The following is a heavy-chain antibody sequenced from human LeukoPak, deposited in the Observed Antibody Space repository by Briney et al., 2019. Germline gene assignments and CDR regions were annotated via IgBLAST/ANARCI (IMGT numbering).Heavy chain of an antibody. CDR2: IYYSGST. Sequence: SETLSLTCTVSGGSISSYSWSWIRQPPGKGLEWIGYIYYSGSTNYNPSLMSRVTISLDPSKNQFSLKLTSVTAADTAVYYCARVSLVIDYWGPGTLVTVSS. CDR3: ARVSLVIDY. V-gene: IGHV4-59*01. J-gene: IGHJ4*02. CDR1: GGSISSYS.